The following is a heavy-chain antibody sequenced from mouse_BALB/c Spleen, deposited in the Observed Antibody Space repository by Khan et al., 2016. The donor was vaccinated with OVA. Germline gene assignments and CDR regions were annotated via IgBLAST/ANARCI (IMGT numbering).Heavy chain of an antibody. CDR3: ARGNDYGYYFDY. Sequence: EVQLVESGPGLVKPSQSLSLTCTVTGYSITSGYAWNWIRQFPGNKLEWMGYISYSGVTSYTPSLKSRISITRDTSKNQFFLQLNSVTTEDTATYYGARGNDYGYYFDYWGQGTTLTVSS. CDR1: GYSITSGYA. J-gene: IGHJ2*01. V-gene: IGHV3-2*02. D-gene: IGHD1-1*01. CDR2: ISYSGVT.